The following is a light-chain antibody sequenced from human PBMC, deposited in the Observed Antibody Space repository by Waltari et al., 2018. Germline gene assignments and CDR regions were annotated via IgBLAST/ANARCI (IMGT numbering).Light chain of an antibody. CDR1: QSVFYSPNNENY. CDR3: QQYYNTPLT. CDR2: WAS. V-gene: IGKV4-1*01. J-gene: IGKJ1*01. Sequence: DIVMTQSPDSLAVSLGERATIHCKSSQSVFYSPNNENYLAWYQQKPGQPPKLLIIWASIRESGVPDRFTGSGSGTDFTLTISSLQAEDVAVYYCQQYYNTPLTFGQGTKVEIK.